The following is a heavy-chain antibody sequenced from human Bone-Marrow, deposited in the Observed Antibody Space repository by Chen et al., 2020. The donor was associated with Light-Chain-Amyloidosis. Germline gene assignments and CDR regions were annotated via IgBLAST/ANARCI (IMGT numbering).Heavy chain of an antibody. CDR1: GFPFRTYA. V-gene: IGHV3-23*01. CDR2: ISGSGAVT. J-gene: IGHJ5*02. Sequence: LLESLVGIVQTGGSLRLSCAASGFPFRTYALSWVRQAPGKGLEWVSSISGSGAVTLYADSVKGTFTLSRHNPRQDIGREGKRRREEEKEGWEGESQFYQTLSGGSWFVTWGQGTLVTVSS. D-gene: IGHD1-26*01. CDR3: ESQFYQTLSGGSWFVT.